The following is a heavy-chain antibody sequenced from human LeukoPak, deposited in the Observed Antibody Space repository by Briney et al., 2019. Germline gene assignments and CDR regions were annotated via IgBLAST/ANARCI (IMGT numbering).Heavy chain of an antibody. D-gene: IGHD2-2*01. V-gene: IGHV3-64D*09. CDR2: ISSNGGST. J-gene: IGHJ4*02. Sequence: GGSLRLSCSASGFTFSSYAMHWVRQAPGKGLEYVSAISSNGGSTYYADSAKGRVTISRDNSKNTLYLQMSSLRAEDTAVYYCVKGYCSSISCYGDYWGQGTLVTFSS. CDR3: VKGYCSSISCYGDY. CDR1: GFTFSSYA.